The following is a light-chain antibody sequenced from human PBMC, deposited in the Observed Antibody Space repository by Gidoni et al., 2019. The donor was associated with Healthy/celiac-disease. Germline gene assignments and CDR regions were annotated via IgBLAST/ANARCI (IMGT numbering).Light chain of an antibody. CDR2: QDS. CDR1: KLGDKY. Sequence: SYELTQPPSVSGSPGQTASITCSGEKLGDKYACWYQQKPGQSPVLVIYQDSKRPSGIPERFSGSNSGNTATLTISGTQAMDEADYYCQAWDSSTAVFGGGTQLTVL. J-gene: IGLJ7*01. CDR3: QAWDSSTAV. V-gene: IGLV3-1*01.